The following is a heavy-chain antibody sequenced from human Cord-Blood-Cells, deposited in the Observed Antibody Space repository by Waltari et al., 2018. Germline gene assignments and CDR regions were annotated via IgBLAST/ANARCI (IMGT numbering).Heavy chain of an antibody. J-gene: IGHJ1*01. D-gene: IGHD6-13*01. Sequence: QLQLQESGPGLVKPSETLSLTCTVSGGSISSSSYYWGWIRQPPGKGLEWIGSIYYSGSTYYNPSLKSRVTISVDTSKNQFSLKRSSVTAADTAVYYCARQGYSSSHEYFQHWGQGTLVTVSS. CDR1: GGSISSSSYY. CDR2: IYYSGST. CDR3: ARQGYSSSHEYFQH. V-gene: IGHV4-39*07.